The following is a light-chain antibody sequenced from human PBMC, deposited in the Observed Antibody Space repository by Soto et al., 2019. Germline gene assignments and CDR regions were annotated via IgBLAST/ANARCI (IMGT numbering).Light chain of an antibody. CDR1: QSISYF. J-gene: IGKJ4*01. V-gene: IGKV1-39*01. CDR3: QQGYRTPLS. Sequence: DIQMTQSPSSLSASVGDRVTITCRASQSISYFLNWYQQKPGKAPTLLIYTASNLQDGVPSRFSGSGSGTDFPLTISSLEPEDFAIYYCQQGYRTPLSFGGGTTVEI. CDR2: TAS.